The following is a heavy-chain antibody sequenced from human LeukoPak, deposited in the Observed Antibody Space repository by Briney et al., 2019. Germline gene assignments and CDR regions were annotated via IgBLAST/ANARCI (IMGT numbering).Heavy chain of an antibody. Sequence: SETLSLTCTVSGGSVSSGSYYWSWIRQPPGTGLESIGYIYYSGSTNYNPSLKSRVTISVDTSKNQFSLKLSSVTAADTAVYYCARDDSGYYYGSSGNFGYWGQGTLVTVSS. CDR1: GGSVSSGSYY. D-gene: IGHD3-22*01. J-gene: IGHJ4*02. V-gene: IGHV4-61*01. CDR3: ARDDSGYYYGSSGNFGY. CDR2: IYYSGST.